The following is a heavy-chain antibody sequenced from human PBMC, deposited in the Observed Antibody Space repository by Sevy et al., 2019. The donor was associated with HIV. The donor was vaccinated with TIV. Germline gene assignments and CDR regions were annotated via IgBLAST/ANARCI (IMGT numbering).Heavy chain of an antibody. V-gene: IGHV3-15*01. CDR1: GFTFSNAW. CDR3: TTDRGYCSSTSCYSLNYYYGMDV. Sequence: GGSLRLSCAASGFTFSNAWMSWVRQAPGKGLEWVGRIKSKTDGGATDYAAPVNGRFTISRDDSKNTLYLQMNSLKTEDTAVYYCTTDRGYCSSTSCYSLNYYYGMDVWGQGTTVTVSS. D-gene: IGHD2-2*01. CDR2: IKSKTDGGAT. J-gene: IGHJ6*02.